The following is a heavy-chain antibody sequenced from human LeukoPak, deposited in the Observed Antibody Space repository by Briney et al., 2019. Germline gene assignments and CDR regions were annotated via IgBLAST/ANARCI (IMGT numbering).Heavy chain of an antibody. V-gene: IGHV1-69*04. CDR3: AREWGPQEGGSHDY. Sequence: SVKVSCKASGGTFSSYAISWVRQAPGQGREWMGRIIPILGIANYAQKFQGRVTITADKSTSTAYMELSSLRSEDTAVYYCAREWGPQEGGSHDYWGQGTLVTVSS. D-gene: IGHD3-16*01. CDR2: IIPILGIA. CDR1: GGTFSSYA. J-gene: IGHJ4*02.